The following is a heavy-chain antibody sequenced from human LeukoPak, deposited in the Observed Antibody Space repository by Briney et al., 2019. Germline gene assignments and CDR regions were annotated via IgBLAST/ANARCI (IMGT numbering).Heavy chain of an antibody. CDR3: ARPPYRAGSGYYGSWFDP. Sequence: ASETLSLTCAVYGGSFSGYYWSWIRQPPGKGLEWIGEINHSGSTNYNPSLKSRVTISVDTSKNQFSLKLSSVTAADTAVYYCARPPYRAGSGYYGSWFDPWGQGTLVTVSS. V-gene: IGHV4-34*01. J-gene: IGHJ5*02. CDR1: GGSFSGYY. D-gene: IGHD3-3*01. CDR2: INHSGST.